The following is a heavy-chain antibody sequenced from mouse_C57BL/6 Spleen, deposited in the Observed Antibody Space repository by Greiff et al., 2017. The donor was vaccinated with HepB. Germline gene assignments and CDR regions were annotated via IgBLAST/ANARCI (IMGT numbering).Heavy chain of an antibody. V-gene: IGHV1-42*01. Sequence: VQLKQSGPELVKPGASVKISCKASGYSFTGYYMNWVKQSPEKSLEWIGEINPSTGGTTYNQKFKAKATLTVDKSSSTAYMQLKSLTSEDSAVYYCARREGGNFDYWGQGTTLTVSS. CDR2: INPSTGGT. D-gene: IGHD1-1*02. CDR3: ARREGGNFDY. J-gene: IGHJ2*01. CDR1: GYSFTGYY.